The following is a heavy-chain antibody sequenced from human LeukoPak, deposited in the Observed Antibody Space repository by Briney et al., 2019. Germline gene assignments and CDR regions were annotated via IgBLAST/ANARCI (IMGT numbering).Heavy chain of an antibody. CDR2: IYYSGST. CDR3: ARRYATFGVPTYFDF. D-gene: IGHD3-3*01. J-gene: IGHJ4*02. CDR1: GGSISSSNYY. V-gene: IGHV4-39*01. Sequence: SETLSLTCTVSGGSISSSNYYWGWIRQPPGKGLEWIGSIYYSGSTYYNPSLKRRITVSVATSKNQFSLKLSSVTAADTAVYYCARRYATFGVPTYFDFWGQGTLVTVSS.